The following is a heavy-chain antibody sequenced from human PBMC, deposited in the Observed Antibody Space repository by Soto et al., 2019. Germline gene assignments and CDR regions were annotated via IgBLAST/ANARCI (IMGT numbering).Heavy chain of an antibody. CDR2: TYPGDSAT. CDR1: GYSFTSYW. J-gene: IGHJ6*02. Sequence: PGESLKISWKGSGYSFTSYWIGWVRQMPGKGLGGRGLTYPGDSATGYSPAFQAESPISAVDAISTPYLPCSSLKASDTAMYYCARPPLGWFEDYYYGMALWRQDTTVTVSS. V-gene: IGHV5-51*01. D-gene: IGHD3-3*01. CDR3: ARPPLGWFEDYYYGMAL.